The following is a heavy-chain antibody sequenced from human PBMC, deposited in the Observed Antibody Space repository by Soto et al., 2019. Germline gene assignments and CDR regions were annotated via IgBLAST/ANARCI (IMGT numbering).Heavy chain of an antibody. Sequence: ASVKVSCKASGYTFTSYGISWVRQAPGQGLEWMGWISAYNGNTNYAQKLQGRVTMTTDTSTSTAYMELRSLRSDDTAVYYCARGGGVLVPAAMEEGWFDPWGQGTLVTVSS. CDR1: GYTFTSYG. D-gene: IGHD2-2*01. V-gene: IGHV1-18*01. CDR2: ISAYNGNT. CDR3: ARGGGVLVPAAMEEGWFDP. J-gene: IGHJ5*02.